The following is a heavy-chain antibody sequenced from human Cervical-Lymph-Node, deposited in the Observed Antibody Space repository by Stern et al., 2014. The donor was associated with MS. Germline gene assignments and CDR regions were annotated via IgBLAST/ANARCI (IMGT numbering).Heavy chain of an antibody. Sequence: QVQLQESGPGLVKPSETLSLTCAVSGDSISSYTHYWAWIRQPPGKGLEWIGIVYYSGATSYTPSLKIPVTISVDTPKNHFSLGLNSVTAADTAVYYCAKHACTGAACPFDLWGQGTLVTVSS. CDR1: GDSISSYTHY. D-gene: IGHD2-8*02. CDR2: VYYSGAT. CDR3: AKHACTGAACPFDL. V-gene: IGHV4-39*01. J-gene: IGHJ4*02.